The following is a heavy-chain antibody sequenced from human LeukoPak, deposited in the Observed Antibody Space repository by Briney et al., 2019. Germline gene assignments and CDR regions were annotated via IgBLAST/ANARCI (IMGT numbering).Heavy chain of an antibody. CDR2: IYPGDSDT. D-gene: IGHD5-18*01. CDR3: ATRGYSYGYDAFDI. Sequence: GESLKISCKGSGYSFTNYWTAWVRQMPGKGLEWMGIIYPGDSDTRYSPSFKGQVTISADKSISTAYLQWSSMKASDTAMYYCATRGYSYGYDAFDIWGQGTMVTVSS. J-gene: IGHJ3*02. CDR1: GYSFTNYW. V-gene: IGHV5-51*01.